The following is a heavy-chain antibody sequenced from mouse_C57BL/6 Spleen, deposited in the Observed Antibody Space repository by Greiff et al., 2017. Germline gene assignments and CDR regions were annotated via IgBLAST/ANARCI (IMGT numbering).Heavy chain of an antibody. D-gene: IGHD2-4*01. CDR1: GYTFTSYW. Sequence: QVQLQQPGAELVKPGASVKMSCKASGYTFTSYWITWVKQRPGQGLEWIGDIYPGSGRTNYNEKFKSKATLTVDTSSSTAYMQLSSLTSEDSAVYYCARPSMIRWAMDYWGQGTSVTVSS. CDR3: ARPSMIRWAMDY. J-gene: IGHJ4*01. V-gene: IGHV1-55*01. CDR2: IYPGSGRT.